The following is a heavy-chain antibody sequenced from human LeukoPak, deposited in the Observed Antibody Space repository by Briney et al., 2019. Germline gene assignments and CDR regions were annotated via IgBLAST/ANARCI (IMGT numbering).Heavy chain of an antibody. CDR1: GGTFSSYA. V-gene: IGHV1-69*04. D-gene: IGHD3-22*01. Sequence: ASVKVSCKASGGTFSSYAISWVRQAPGQGLEWMGRIIPILGIANYAQKFQGRVTITADKSTSTAYMELSSLRSEDTAVYYCATSYYYDSSGYYTFYLDYWGQGTLVTVSS. J-gene: IGHJ4*02. CDR3: ATSYYYDSSGYYTFYLDY. CDR2: IIPILGIA.